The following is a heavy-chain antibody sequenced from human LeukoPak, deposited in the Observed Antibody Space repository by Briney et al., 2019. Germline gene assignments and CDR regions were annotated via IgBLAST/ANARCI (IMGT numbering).Heavy chain of an antibody. Sequence: GGSLRLSSAASGFTFDDYGMSWVRQAPGKGLEWVSGINWNGGSTGYADSVKGRFTISRDNAKNSLYLQMNSLRAEDTALYYCARVLRYYYYMDVWGKGTTVTVSS. CDR1: GFTFDDYG. CDR2: INWNGGST. CDR3: ARVLRYYYYMDV. J-gene: IGHJ6*03. V-gene: IGHV3-20*03.